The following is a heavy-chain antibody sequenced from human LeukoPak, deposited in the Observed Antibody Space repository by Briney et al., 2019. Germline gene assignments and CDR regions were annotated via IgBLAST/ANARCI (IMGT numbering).Heavy chain of an antibody. CDR3: ARGAYRTYYYGSGSALGGMDV. Sequence: SETLSLTCAVYGGSFSGYYWSWIRQPPGKGLEWIGEINRSGSTNYNPSLKSRVAISVDTSKNQFSLKLSSVTAADTAVYYCARGAYRTYYYGSGSALGGMDVWGKGTTVTVSS. CDR1: GGSFSGYY. D-gene: IGHD3-10*01. CDR2: INRSGST. J-gene: IGHJ6*04. V-gene: IGHV4-34*01.